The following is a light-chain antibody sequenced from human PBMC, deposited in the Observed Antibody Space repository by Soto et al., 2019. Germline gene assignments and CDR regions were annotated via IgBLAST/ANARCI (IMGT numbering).Light chain of an antibody. CDR1: GLPRKY. J-gene: IGLJ3*02. CDR2: KDS. V-gene: IGLV3-16*01. Sequence: SYELTQPPSVSVSLGQMARITCSGEGLPRKYAYWYQQKPGQPPVLVIHKDSERPSGIPERFSGSSSGTIATLTITGVQAEDEADYYCLSADSGRTTSYRLFGGGTQLTVL. CDR3: LSADSGRTTSYRL.